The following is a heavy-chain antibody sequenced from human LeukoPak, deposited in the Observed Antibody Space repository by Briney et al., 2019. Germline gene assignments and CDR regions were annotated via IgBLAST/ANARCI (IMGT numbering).Heavy chain of an antibody. J-gene: IGHJ5*02. Sequence: ASVKVSCKASGCTFTSYGISWVRQAPGQGLEWMGWISAYNGNTNYAQKLQSRVTMTTDTSTSTAYMELRSLRSDDTAVYYCASSRAPPSPFDPWGQGTLVTVSS. CDR2: ISAYNGNT. CDR1: GCTFTSYG. V-gene: IGHV1-18*01. D-gene: IGHD6-6*01. CDR3: ASSRAPPSPFDP.